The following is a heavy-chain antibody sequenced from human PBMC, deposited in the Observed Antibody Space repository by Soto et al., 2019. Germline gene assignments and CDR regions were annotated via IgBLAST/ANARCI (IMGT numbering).Heavy chain of an antibody. CDR1: GGSVSSGSYY. CDR2: IYYSGST. CDR3: ARANLRSGWTFDH. D-gene: IGHD6-19*01. J-gene: IGHJ4*02. Sequence: PSETLSLTCTVSGGSVSSGSYYWSWIRQPPGKGLEWIGYIYYSGSTNYNPSLKTRVTISVDTSKNQFSLKLSSVPAADTAVYYCARANLRSGWTFDHWGQGTAVTVSS. V-gene: IGHV4-61*01.